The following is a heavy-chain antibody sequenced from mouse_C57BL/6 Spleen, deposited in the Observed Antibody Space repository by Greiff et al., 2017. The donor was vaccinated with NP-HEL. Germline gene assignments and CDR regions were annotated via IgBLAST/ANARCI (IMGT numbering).Heavy chain of an antibody. CDR2: ISSGSSTI. J-gene: IGHJ1*03. CDR3: ATLPRGWYFDV. Sequence: EVKLVESGGGLVKPGGSLKLSCAASGFTFSDYGMHWVRQAPEKGLEWVAYISSGSSTIYYADTVKGRFTISRDNAKNTLFLQMTSLRSEDTAMYYCATLPRGWYFDVWGTGTTVTVSS. V-gene: IGHV5-17*01. CDR1: GFTFSDYG.